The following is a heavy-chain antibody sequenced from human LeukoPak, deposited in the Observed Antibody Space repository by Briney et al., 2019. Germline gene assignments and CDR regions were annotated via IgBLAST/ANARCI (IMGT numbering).Heavy chain of an antibody. D-gene: IGHD6-19*01. CDR1: GFPVSSNY. CDR3: ARLVKAVANWFDP. CDR2: INHSGST. V-gene: IGHV4-34*01. J-gene: IGHJ5*02. Sequence: GSLRLSCAASGFPVSSNYMTWVRQAPGKGLEWIGVINHSGSTNYNPSPKSRVTISVDTSKNQFSLKLSSVTAADTAVYYCARLVKAVANWFDPCGQGTLVTVSS.